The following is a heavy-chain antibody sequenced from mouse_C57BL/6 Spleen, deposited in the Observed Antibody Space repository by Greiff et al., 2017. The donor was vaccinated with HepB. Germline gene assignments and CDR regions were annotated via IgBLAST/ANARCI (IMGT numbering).Heavy chain of an antibody. CDR3: ARAIPYYYAMDY. V-gene: IGHV1-80*01. Sequence: VQLQQSGAELVKPGASVKISCKASGYAFSSYWMNWVKQRPGKGLEWIGQIYPGDGDTNYNGKFKGKATLTADKSSSTAYMQLSSLTSEDSAVYFCARAIPYYYAMDYWGQGTSVTVSS. CDR1: GYAFSSYW. CDR2: IYPGDGDT. J-gene: IGHJ4*01.